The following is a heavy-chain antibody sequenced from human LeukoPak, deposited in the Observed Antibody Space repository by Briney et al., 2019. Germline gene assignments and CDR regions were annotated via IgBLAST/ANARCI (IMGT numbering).Heavy chain of an antibody. J-gene: IGHJ4*02. CDR1: GYTFTNYD. CDR2: MNPNSGNT. CDR3: AREYGSGTSRNPFDY. Sequence: ASVKVSCKASGYTFTNYDINWVRQAPGQGPEWMGWMNPNSGNTGYAQKFQGRVTMTRDTSITTAYMDLSSLTSEDTAVYYCAREYGSGTSRNPFDYWGQGTLVTVSS. D-gene: IGHD3-10*01. V-gene: IGHV1-8*01.